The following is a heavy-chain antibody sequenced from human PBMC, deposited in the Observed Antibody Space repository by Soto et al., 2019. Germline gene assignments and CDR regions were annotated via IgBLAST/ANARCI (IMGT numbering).Heavy chain of an antibody. CDR2: INNDGTTT. V-gene: IGHV3-74*01. D-gene: IGHD3-3*01. CDR3: AKGLRFLEWTQYQHYAMDV. J-gene: IGHJ6*02. Sequence: PGGSLRLSCAASGFTFSTYWVHWVRQAPGKGLVWVSRINNDGTTTSYADSVKGRFTISRDNAKNTLYLQMNSLSAEDTAVYYCAKGLRFLEWTQYQHYAMDVWGQGTTVTVSS. CDR1: GFTFSTYW.